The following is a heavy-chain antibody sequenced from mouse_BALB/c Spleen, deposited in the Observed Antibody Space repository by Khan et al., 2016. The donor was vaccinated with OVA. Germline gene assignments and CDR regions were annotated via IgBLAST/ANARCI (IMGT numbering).Heavy chain of an antibody. Sequence: EVQLQQSGPELVKPGASVKIPCKASRYTFTDYNMDWVKQSHGKSLEWIGDINPNNGGTIYNQKFKGKATLTVDKSSSTAYMELRSLTSEDSAVYYCTRTGYGSLGYWGQGTTLTVSS. CDR3: TRTGYGSLGY. CDR1: RYTFTDYN. CDR2: INPNNGGT. J-gene: IGHJ2*01. V-gene: IGHV1-18*01. D-gene: IGHD1-1*01.